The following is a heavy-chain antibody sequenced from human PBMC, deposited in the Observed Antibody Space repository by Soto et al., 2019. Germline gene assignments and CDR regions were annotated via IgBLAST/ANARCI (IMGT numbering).Heavy chain of an antibody. D-gene: IGHD6-19*01. CDR2: IYYSGST. Sequence: PSETLSLTCTVSGGSISPYYWSWIRQTPGKGLEWIAYIYYSGSTNYNPSLKSRITISVDTSNNQFSLKLTSVTAADTAVYYCARVHVMVVAGSTFDYWGHGTLVTSPQ. J-gene: IGHJ4*01. V-gene: IGHV4-59*08. CDR3: ARVHVMVVAGSTFDY. CDR1: GGSISPYY.